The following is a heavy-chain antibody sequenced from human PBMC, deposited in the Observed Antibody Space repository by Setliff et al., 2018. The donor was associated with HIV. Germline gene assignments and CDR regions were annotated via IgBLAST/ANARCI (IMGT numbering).Heavy chain of an antibody. V-gene: IGHV1-69*13. CDR2: IIPIFGTA. CDR1: GYRFTDFY. Sequence: SVKVSCKTFGYRFTDFYVNWVRQAPGQGLEWMGGIIPIFGTANYAQKFQGRVTLTADESTSTAYMELSSLRSEDTAVYYCARDPLPEGSSTIPVELFDYWGQGTLVTVSS. CDR3: ARDPLPEGSSTIPVELFDY. J-gene: IGHJ4*02. D-gene: IGHD2-2*01.